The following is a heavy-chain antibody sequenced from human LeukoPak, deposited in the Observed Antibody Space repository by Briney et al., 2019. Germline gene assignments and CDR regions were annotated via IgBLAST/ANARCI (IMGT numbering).Heavy chain of an antibody. Sequence: NASETLSLTCTVSGGSISSYYWSWIRQPAGKGLEWIGRFYPSGGTNYNPSVKSRVTISVDTSKNQFSLKLSSVTAADTAVYYCARVRGLGVITPYFDYWGQGALVTVSS. CDR3: ARVRGLGVITPYFDY. J-gene: IGHJ4*02. V-gene: IGHV4-4*07. CDR1: GGSISSYY. D-gene: IGHD3-16*02. CDR2: FYPSGGT.